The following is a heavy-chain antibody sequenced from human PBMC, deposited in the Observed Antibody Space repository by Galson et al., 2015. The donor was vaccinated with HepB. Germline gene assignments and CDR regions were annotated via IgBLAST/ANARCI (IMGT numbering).Heavy chain of an antibody. CDR1: GYTWNHYG. CDR3: ARDPSNTSGRYIYFDY. J-gene: IGHJ4*02. CDR2: ISAYNGDT. V-gene: IGHV1-18*01. D-gene: IGHD6-19*01. Sequence: CKGSGYTWNHYGISWVRQAPGQGLEWMGWISAYNGDTHYAQKFQGRVIMTTDTSTSAAYMELRSLRSDGTAVYYCARDPSNTSGRYIYFDYWGQGTLVTVSS.